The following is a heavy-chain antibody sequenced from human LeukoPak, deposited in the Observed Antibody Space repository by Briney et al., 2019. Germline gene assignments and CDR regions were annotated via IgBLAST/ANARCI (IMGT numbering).Heavy chain of an antibody. J-gene: IGHJ4*02. Sequence: GGSLRLSCAASGFTFSSHAMSWVRQAPGKGLEWVSTISDVGAGTYYAVSVKGRFTVSRDNSKNTLYLQMSSLRAEDTAVYYCAKLTFDFWGQGALVTVSS. CDR3: AKLTFDF. CDR2: ISDVGAGT. CDR1: GFTFSSHA. V-gene: IGHV3-23*01.